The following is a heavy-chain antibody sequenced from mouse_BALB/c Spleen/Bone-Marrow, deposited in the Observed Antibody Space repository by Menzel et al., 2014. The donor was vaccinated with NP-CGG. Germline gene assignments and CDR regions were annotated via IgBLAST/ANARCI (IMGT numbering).Heavy chain of an antibody. J-gene: IGHJ3*01. Sequence: VMLVESGPGLVQPSQSLSITCTASGFSLTSYGVHWVRQSPGKGLEWLGVIWSGGSTDYNAAFISRLSISKDNSKSQVSFKMNSLQANDTAIYYCARAYGNYVAWFAYWGQGTLVTVSA. CDR3: ARAYGNYVAWFAY. CDR1: GFSLTSYG. CDR2: IWSGGST. D-gene: IGHD2-10*02. V-gene: IGHV2-2*02.